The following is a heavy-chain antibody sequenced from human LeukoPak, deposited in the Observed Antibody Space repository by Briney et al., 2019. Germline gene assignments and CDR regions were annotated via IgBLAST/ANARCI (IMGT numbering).Heavy chain of an antibody. CDR2: IYYSGST. Sequence: SETLSLTCTVSGASIGSGGNYWSWIRQHPGKGLEWIGYIYYSGSTYYNPSLKSRVTISVDTSKNQFSLKLSSVTAADTAVYYCARENSPTYYYDSSGYQNWGQGTLVTVSS. V-gene: IGHV4-31*03. CDR3: ARENSPTYYYDSSGYQN. CDR1: GASIGSGGNY. J-gene: IGHJ4*02. D-gene: IGHD3-22*01.